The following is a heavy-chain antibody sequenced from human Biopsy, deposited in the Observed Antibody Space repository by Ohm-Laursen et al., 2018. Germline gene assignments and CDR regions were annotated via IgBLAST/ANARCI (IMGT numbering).Heavy chain of an antibody. Sequence: SVNVSCTASGGSSIDFGLSWVRQAPGRGLEWMGRVIPISNTANYAQNFQDRLTITADRSTNTAYMELNSLRSEDRPVYFCATLTEDYGASPDSWGQGTLVVVSS. CDR2: VIPISNTA. CDR1: GGSSIDFG. V-gene: IGHV1-69*06. D-gene: IGHD4-17*01. CDR3: ATLTEDYGASPDS. J-gene: IGHJ4*02.